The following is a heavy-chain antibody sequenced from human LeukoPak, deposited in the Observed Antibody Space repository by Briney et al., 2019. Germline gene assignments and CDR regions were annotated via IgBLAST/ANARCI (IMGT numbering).Heavy chain of an antibody. D-gene: IGHD4/OR15-4a*01. CDR3: ARALWSYNGRFRTYYYYYMDV. CDR1: GFTFDDYG. J-gene: IGHJ6*03. CDR2: INWNGGNT. Sequence: PGGSLRLSCAASGFTFDDYGMTWVRQAPGKGLEWVSGINWNGGNTGYADSVKGRFTLSRDNAKNTLYLHMNSLRAEDTAVYYCARALWSYNGRFRTYYYYYMDVWGKGTTVTISS. V-gene: IGHV3-20*04.